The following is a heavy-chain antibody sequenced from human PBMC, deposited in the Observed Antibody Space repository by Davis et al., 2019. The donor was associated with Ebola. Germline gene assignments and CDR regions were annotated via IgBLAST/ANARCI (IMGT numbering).Heavy chain of an antibody. Sequence: ASVKVSCKASGYTFTSYGISWVRQAPGQGLEWMGWISAYNGNTNYAQKLQGRVTMTTDTSTSTAYMELRSLRSDDTAVYYCARSRFMVRGVIIMIQGWFDPWGQGTLVTVSS. J-gene: IGHJ5*02. CDR3: ARSRFMVRGVIIMIQGWFDP. CDR1: GYTFTSYG. V-gene: IGHV1-18*01. D-gene: IGHD3-10*01. CDR2: ISAYNGNT.